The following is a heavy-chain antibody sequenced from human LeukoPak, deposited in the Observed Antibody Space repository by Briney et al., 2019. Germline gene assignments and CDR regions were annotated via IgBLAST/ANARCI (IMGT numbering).Heavy chain of an antibody. CDR2: IRSKANSYAT. J-gene: IGHJ5*02. CDR1: GFTFSGSA. D-gene: IGHD3-10*01. Sequence: GGSLRLSCAASGFTFSGSAMHWVRQASGKGLEWVGRIRSKANSYATAYVASVKGRFTISRDDSKNTAYLQMNSLKTEDTAVYYCAKGRYGSGSTMGWFDPWGQGTLVTVSS. V-gene: IGHV3-73*01. CDR3: AKGRYGSGSTMGWFDP.